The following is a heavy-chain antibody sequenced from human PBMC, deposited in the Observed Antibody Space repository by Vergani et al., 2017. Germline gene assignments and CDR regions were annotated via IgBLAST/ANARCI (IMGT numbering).Heavy chain of an antibody. V-gene: IGHV4-30-2*01. J-gene: IGHJ6*03. CDR1: GGSISSGGYS. Sequence: QLQLQESGSGLVKPSQTLSLPCAVPGGSISSGGYSWSWIRQPPGKGLEWIGYIYHSGSTYYKPSLKSRVSISVDRSKNQFSLNLSSVTAADTAVYYCARVKGIAAAGSVYYYYCMDVWGKGTSVTVSS. D-gene: IGHD6-13*01. CDR3: ARVKGIAAAGSVYYYYCMDV. CDR2: IYHSGST.